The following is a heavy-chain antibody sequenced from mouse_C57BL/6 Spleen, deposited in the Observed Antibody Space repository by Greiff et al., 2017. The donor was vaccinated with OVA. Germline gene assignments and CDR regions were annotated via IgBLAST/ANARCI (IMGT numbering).Heavy chain of an antibody. CDR1: GFTFSSYA. CDR2: ISDGGSYT. D-gene: IGHD2-5*01. V-gene: IGHV5-4*03. CDR3: ARGGSNCVGYFGY. Sequence: EVMLVESGGGLVKPGGSLKLSCAASGFTFSSYAMSWVRQTPEKRLEWVATISDGGSYTYYPDNVKGRFTISRDNAKNNLYLQMSHLKSEDTAMYNWARGGSNCVGYFGYWGQGTTLTVSS. J-gene: IGHJ2*01.